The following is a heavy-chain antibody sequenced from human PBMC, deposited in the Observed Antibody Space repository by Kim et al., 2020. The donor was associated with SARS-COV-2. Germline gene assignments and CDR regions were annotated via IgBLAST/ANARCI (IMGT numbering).Heavy chain of an antibody. CDR3: ARDRRNLYGLDV. J-gene: IGHJ6*02. Sequence: YAQKFQGRVTITAEASPSTAYMELSSLSSEDTAVYYCARDRRNLYGLDVWGQGTTVTVSS. V-gene: IGHV1-69*01.